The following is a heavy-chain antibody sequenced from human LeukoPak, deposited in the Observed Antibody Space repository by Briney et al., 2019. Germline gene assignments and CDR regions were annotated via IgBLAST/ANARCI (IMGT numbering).Heavy chain of an antibody. CDR3: ARDRKGHVLLWFGELLPPQISFDY. CDR1: GYTFTSYG. D-gene: IGHD3-10*01. CDR2: ISAYNGNT. V-gene: IGHV1-18*01. Sequence: GASVKVSCKASGYTFTSYGISWVRQAPGQGLEWMGWISAYNGNTNYAQKLQGRVTMTTDTSTSTAYMELRSLRSDDTAVYYCARDRKGHVLLWFGELLPPQISFDYWGQGTLVTVSS. J-gene: IGHJ4*02.